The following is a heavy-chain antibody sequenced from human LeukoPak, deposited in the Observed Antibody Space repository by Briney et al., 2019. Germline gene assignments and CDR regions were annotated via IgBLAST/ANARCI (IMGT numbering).Heavy chain of an antibody. CDR3: ARGKFDYGDYRFYYYYMDV. Sequence: SENLSLTCAVYGGPFRGYYWTWIRQPPGKGLEWIGEINNSRTTNYNPSLKSRVTMSVDTFNHHFSMKLNSVTAADTSVYYCARGKFDYGDYRFYYYYMDVWGKGSTITVSS. D-gene: IGHD4-17*01. J-gene: IGHJ6*03. CDR1: GGPFRGYY. V-gene: IGHV4-34*01. CDR2: INNSRTT.